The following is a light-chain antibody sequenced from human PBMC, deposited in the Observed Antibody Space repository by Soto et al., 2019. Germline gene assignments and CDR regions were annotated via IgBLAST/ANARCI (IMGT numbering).Light chain of an antibody. J-gene: IGLJ2*01. CDR3: CSYAGSSTSVV. CDR1: SSDVGSYNL. V-gene: IGLV2-23*01. CDR2: EGR. Sequence: QSALTQPASVSGSPGQSITISCTGTSSDVGSYNLVSWYQQHPGKAPKLMIYEGRKRPSGVSNRFSGSKSGNTASLTISGLQAEDEADYYCCSYAGSSTSVVFGGGTQLTVL.